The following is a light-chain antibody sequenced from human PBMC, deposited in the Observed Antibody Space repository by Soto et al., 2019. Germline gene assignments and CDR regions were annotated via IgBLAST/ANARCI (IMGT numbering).Light chain of an antibody. Sequence: QSVLTQPASVSGSPGQSIAISCTGTRSDIGAYNYVSWYQQHPGKAPKLMISDVTNRPSGVSDRFSGSQSGNTASLTISRLQAEDEDDYYCSSFTSRFTFVFGTGTKVTVL. CDR1: RSDIGAYNY. J-gene: IGLJ1*01. CDR3: SSFTSRFTFV. V-gene: IGLV2-14*03. CDR2: DVT.